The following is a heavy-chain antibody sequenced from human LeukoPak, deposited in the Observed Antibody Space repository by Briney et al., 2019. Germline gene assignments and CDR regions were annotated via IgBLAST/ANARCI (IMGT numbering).Heavy chain of an antibody. J-gene: IGHJ4*02. CDR1: GFTFVDYG. CDR2: INYNGAIT. CDR3: ARDRLGPSFSVSHFDL. Sequence: GGSLRLSCAASGFTFVDYGLSWVRRAPGKGLEWLCAINYNGAITDYADSVKGRFTISRDNAKNSLYLRMDSLRAEDTALYYCARDRLGPSFSVSHFDLWGQGTLVTVSS. V-gene: IGHV3-20*04. D-gene: IGHD3-3*02.